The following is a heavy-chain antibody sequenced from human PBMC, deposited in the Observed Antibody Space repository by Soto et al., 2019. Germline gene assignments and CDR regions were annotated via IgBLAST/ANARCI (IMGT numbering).Heavy chain of an antibody. D-gene: IGHD2-2*01. V-gene: IGHV4-30-4*08. CDR1: SGSISVTNVF. Sequence: SETLSLTCTVSSGSISVTNVFWGWVRQPPGKGLEWIGYIYNTGSTYYNPSLKSRVTISVDTSKNQFSLKLTSVTAADTAVYFCARDSTFLHGMYVWGQGTTVPVS. J-gene: IGHJ6*02. CDR2: IYNTGST. CDR3: ARDSTFLHGMYV.